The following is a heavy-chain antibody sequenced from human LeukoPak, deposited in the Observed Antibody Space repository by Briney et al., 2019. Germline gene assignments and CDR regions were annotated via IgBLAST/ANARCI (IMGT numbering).Heavy chain of an antibody. V-gene: IGHV3-7*02. CDR3: ARHGDYCFDL. D-gene: IGHD2-21*01. CDR1: GFTFSRSW. J-gene: IGHJ4*02. CDR2: IKQDGTSK. Sequence: GGSLRLSCAASGFTFSRSWMGWVRQAPGKGLEWVTNIKQDGTSKYYVDSVMGRFTISRYNAENSVYLQMNSLSAGDTAVYYCARHGDYCFDLWGPGTRVTVSS.